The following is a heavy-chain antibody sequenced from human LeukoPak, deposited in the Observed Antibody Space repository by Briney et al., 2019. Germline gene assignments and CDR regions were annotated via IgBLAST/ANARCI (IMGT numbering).Heavy chain of an antibody. CDR2: ISAYNGNT. Sequence: ASVKVSCKASGYTFTSYGISWVRQAPGQGLEWMGWISAYNGNTNYAQKLQGRVTMTTDTSTSTAYMELRGLRSDDTAVYYCARLGPSTRQWLVLGWFDPWGQGTLVTVSS. CDR3: ARLGPSTRQWLVLGWFDP. D-gene: IGHD6-19*01. V-gene: IGHV1-18*01. CDR1: GYTFTSYG. J-gene: IGHJ5*02.